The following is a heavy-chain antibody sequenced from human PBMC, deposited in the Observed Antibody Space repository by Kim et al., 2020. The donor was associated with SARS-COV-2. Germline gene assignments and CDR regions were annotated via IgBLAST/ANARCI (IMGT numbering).Heavy chain of an antibody. CDR3: ASGKIAYCGGDCYFPDY. Sequence: LKSRVTISVDTSKNQFSLKLSSVTAADTAVYYCASGKIAYCGGDCYFPDYWGQGTLVTVSS. J-gene: IGHJ4*02. V-gene: IGHV4-59*09. D-gene: IGHD2-21*02.